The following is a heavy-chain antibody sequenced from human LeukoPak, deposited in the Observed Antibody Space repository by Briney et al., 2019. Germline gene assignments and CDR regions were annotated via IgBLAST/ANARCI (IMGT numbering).Heavy chain of an antibody. CDR2: IGTAGDT. CDR3: ARGRYYYGSGSYIFDY. J-gene: IGHJ4*02. D-gene: IGHD3-10*01. Sequence: AGGSLRLSCAASGFTFSSYDMHWVRQATGKGLEWVSAIGTAGDTYYPGSVKGRFTISRENAKNSLYLQMNSLRAGDTAVYYCARGRYYYGSGSYIFDYWGQGTLVTVSS. V-gene: IGHV3-13*01. CDR1: GFTFSSYD.